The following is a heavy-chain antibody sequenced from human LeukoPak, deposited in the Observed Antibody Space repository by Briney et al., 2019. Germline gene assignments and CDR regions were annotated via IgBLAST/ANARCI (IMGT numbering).Heavy chain of an antibody. Sequence: EASVKVSCKASGGTFSSYAISWVRQAPGHGLEWMGGIIPIFGTANYAQKFQGRVTITTDESTSTAYMELSSLRSEDTAVYYCARAAGLWSYYFDYWSQGTLVTVSS. CDR1: GGTFSSYA. CDR2: IIPIFGTA. D-gene: IGHD5-18*01. V-gene: IGHV1-69*05. J-gene: IGHJ4*02. CDR3: ARAAGLWSYYFDY.